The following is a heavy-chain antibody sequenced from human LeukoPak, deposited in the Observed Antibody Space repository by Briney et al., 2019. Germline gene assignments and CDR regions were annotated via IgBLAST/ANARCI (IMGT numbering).Heavy chain of an antibody. D-gene: IGHD6-19*01. CDR1: GGSFSGYY. V-gene: IGHV4-34*01. Sequence: PSEALSLTRAVYGGSFSGYYWSWIRQPPGKGLEWIGEINHTGSTNYNPSFKSRVTISVDTSKNQFSLKLSSVTAADTAVYYCARVLLAVAGTDYFDYWGQGTLVTVSS. CDR2: INHTGST. CDR3: ARVLLAVAGTDYFDY. J-gene: IGHJ4*02.